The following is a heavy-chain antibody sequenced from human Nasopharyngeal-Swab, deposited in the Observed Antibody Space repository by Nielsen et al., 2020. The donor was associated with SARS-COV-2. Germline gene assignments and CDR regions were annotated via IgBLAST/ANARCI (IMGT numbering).Heavy chain of an antibody. CDR3: ARMSVYDSSGYYPTYFDY. D-gene: IGHD3-22*01. V-gene: IGHV5-10-1*01. Sequence: GESLQISCKGSGYSFTSYWISWVRQMPGKGLEWMGRIDPSDSYTNYSPSFQGHVTISADKSISTAYLQWSSLKASDTAMYYCARMSVYDSSGYYPTYFDYWGQGTLVTVSS. CDR1: GYSFTSYW. J-gene: IGHJ4*02. CDR2: IDPSDSYT.